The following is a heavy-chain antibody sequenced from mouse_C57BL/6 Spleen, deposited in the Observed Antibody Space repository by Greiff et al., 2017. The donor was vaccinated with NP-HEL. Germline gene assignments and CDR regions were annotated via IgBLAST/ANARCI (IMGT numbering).Heavy chain of an antibody. CDR1: GFTFSSYA. V-gene: IGHV5-4*01. D-gene: IGHD1-1*01. CDR3: ARDGDYYGSSYVGAMDY. J-gene: IGHJ4*01. Sequence: EVMLVESGGGLVKPGGSLKLSCAASGFTFSSYAMSWVRQTPEKRLEWVATISDGGSYTYYPDNVKGRFTISRDNAKNNLYLQMSHLKSEDTAMYYCARDGDYYGSSYVGAMDYWGQGTSVTVSS. CDR2: ISDGGSYT.